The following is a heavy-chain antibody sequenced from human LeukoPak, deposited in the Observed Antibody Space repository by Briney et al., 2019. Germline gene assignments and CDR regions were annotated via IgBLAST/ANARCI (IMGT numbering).Heavy chain of an antibody. CDR1: GFTFSSYW. J-gene: IGHJ3*02. CDR3: ARERHSSGWTDDAFDI. V-gene: IGHV3-74*01. Sequence: HTGGSLRLSCAASGFTFSSYWMHWVRQAPGKGLVWFSRINSDGSSTSYADSVKGRFTISRDNDKNTLYLKINSLRAEDTAVYYCARERHSSGWTDDAFDIWGQGTMVTVSS. CDR2: INSDGSST. D-gene: IGHD6-19*01.